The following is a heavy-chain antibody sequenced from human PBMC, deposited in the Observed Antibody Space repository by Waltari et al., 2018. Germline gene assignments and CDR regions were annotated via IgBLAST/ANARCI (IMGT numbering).Heavy chain of an antibody. D-gene: IGHD4-17*01. CDR1: GGSTSSGDYY. Sequence: QVQLQESGPGLVKPSQTLSLTCTVSGGSTSSGDYYSSWIRQPRGKGLEWIGYIYYSGSTYYNPSLKSRVTISVDTAKNQFSLKLSSVTAADTAVYYCARYFMVTTYGFDYWGQGTLVTVSS. J-gene: IGHJ4*02. V-gene: IGHV4-30-4*01. CDR2: IYYSGST. CDR3: ARYFMVTTYGFDY.